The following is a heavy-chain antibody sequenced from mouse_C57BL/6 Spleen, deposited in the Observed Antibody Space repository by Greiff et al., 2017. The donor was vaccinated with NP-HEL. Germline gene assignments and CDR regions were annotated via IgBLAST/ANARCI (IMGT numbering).Heavy chain of an antibody. CDR1: GYTFTDYE. J-gene: IGHJ3*01. Sequence: QVQLQQSGAELVRPGASVTLSCKASGYTFTDYEMHWVKQTPVHGLEWIGAIDPETGGTAYNQKFKGKAILTADKSSSTAYMELRSLTSEDSAVYYCTRDVTGGFAYWGQGTLVTVSA. CDR2: IDPETGGT. CDR3: TRDVTGGFAY. V-gene: IGHV1-15*01.